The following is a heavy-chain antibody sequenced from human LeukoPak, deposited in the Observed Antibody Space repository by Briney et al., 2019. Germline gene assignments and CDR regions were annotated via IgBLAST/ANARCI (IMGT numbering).Heavy chain of an antibody. CDR3: ARAVAGAPFDL. V-gene: IGHV3-30*04. D-gene: IGHD6-19*01. CDR2: LSSVGGQQ. J-gene: IGHJ2*01. Sequence: GGSLRLSCSASEFTLSSYSMHWVRQAPGRGLEWAAVLSSVGGQQYYADSVKGRFTISADTSKNTLYLQMDSLRVEDTALYYCARAVAGAPFDLWGRGTVVAVSP. CDR1: EFTLSSYS.